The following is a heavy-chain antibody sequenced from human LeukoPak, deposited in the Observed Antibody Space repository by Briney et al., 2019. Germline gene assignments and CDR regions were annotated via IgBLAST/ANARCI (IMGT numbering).Heavy chain of an antibody. D-gene: IGHD6-13*01. CDR3: TRDRSTWLFDY. J-gene: IGHJ4*02. CDR2: ISSSSSTI. V-gene: IGHV3-48*02. CDR1: GFTFISYT. Sequence: GGTLRLSCAASGFTFISYTMHWVRQPPGKGLESVSYISSSSSTIYYADSVKGRVTISRDNAKNSLYLQMNTLRDGDTAVYYCTRDRSTWLFDYWGQGTVVTVAS.